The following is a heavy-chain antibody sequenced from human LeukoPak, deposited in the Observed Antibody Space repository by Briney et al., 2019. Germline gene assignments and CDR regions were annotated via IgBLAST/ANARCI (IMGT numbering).Heavy chain of an antibody. Sequence: SETLSLTCTVSGGSISSYYWSWIRQPPGKGLEWIGYIYYSGSTNYNPSLKSRVTISVDTSKNQFSLKLSSVTAADTAVYYCARRSVTMVRGKSPYAFDIWGQVTMVTVSS. CDR2: IYYSGST. CDR1: GGSISSYY. J-gene: IGHJ3*02. CDR3: ARRSVTMVRGKSPYAFDI. D-gene: IGHD3-10*01. V-gene: IGHV4-59*08.